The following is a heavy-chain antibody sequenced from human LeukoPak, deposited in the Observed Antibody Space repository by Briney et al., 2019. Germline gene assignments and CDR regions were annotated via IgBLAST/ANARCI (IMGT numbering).Heavy chain of an antibody. Sequence: GGSLRLSCAASGFTVSTYYMSWVRRAPGKGLEWLSVIYSGGNTYYADSVKDRFTISRDNSKNTLYLQINSLRAEDTAVYYCARAPTKFRRDWFDPWGQGTLVTVSS. D-gene: IGHD3-9*01. CDR2: IYSGGNT. CDR3: ARAPTKFRRDWFDP. CDR1: GFTVSTYY. V-gene: IGHV3-66*01. J-gene: IGHJ5*02.